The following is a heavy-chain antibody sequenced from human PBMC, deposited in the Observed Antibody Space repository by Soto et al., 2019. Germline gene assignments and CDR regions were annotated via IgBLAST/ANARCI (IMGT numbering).Heavy chain of an antibody. D-gene: IGHD3-10*01. CDR1: GFTFSNYW. CDR2: INQDGSEE. J-gene: IGHJ4*02. CDR3: ARTSSGVFADY. Sequence: GGSLRLSCAASGFTFSNYWMRWVRQAPGKGLQWVANINQDGSEEYYVASVKGRFTISRDNAKNSLYLQINSLRAEDTAVYYCARTSSGVFADYWGQGTLVTVSS. V-gene: IGHV3-7*03.